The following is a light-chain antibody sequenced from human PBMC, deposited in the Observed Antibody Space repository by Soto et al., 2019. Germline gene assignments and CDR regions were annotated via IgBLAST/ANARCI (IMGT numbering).Light chain of an antibody. CDR2: GAS. V-gene: IGKV3-20*01. CDR1: QSIGRS. Sequence: EIMMTQSPATLSVFPGERATLSCRASQSIGRSLAWYQHKPGQAPRLLIYGASSRATGIPDRFSGSGSGTDFTLTISRLEPEDFAVYYCQQYGSSPPITFGQGTRLEIK. CDR3: QQYGSSPPIT. J-gene: IGKJ5*01.